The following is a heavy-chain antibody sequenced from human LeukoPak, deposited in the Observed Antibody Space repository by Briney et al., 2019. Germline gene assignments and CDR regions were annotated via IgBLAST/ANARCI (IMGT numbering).Heavy chain of an antibody. D-gene: IGHD2-8*01. J-gene: IGHJ4*02. CDR3: ARETCTNGVCYHFDY. V-gene: IGHV4-59*01. CDR2: IYYSGST. CDR1: GGSISPYY. Sequence: SETLSLTCTVSGGSISPYYWYWIRQPPGKGVEWIGYIYYSGSTNYNPSLKSRVTISVDTSKNQFSLKLSSVTAADTAMYYCARETCTNGVCYHFDYWGQGTLVTVSS.